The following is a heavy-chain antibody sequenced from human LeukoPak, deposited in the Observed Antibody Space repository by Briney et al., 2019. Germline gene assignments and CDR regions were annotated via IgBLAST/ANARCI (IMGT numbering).Heavy chain of an antibody. V-gene: IGHV3-11*01. D-gene: IGHD3/OR15-3a*01. CDR2: IGNSGSPV. J-gene: IGHJ4*02. CDR1: GFTFSNAW. Sequence: GGSLRLSCAASGFTFSNAWMSWVRQAPGKGLEYVSYIGNSGSPVYYADSVKGRFTISRDNAKKSLFLQMDSLRAEDTAVYYCARLVWLPDSWGQGTLVTVSS. CDR3: ARLVWLPDS.